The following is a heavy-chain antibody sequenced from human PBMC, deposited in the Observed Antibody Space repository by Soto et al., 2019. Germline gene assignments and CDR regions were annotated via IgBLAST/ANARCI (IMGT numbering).Heavy chain of an antibody. Sequence: GGSLRLSCAAAGFTFSSYAMSWVRQAPGKGLEWVSAISGSGGSTYYADSVKGRFNISRDNSKNTLYLQMNSLRAEDTAVYYCAKSYIVVVPAALPYWGQGTLVTVSS. J-gene: IGHJ4*02. V-gene: IGHV3-23*01. CDR1: GFTFSSYA. CDR2: ISGSGGST. D-gene: IGHD2-2*01. CDR3: AKSYIVVVPAALPY.